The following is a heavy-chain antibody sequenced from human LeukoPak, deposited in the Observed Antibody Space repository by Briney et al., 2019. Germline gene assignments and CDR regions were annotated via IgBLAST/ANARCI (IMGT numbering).Heavy chain of an antibody. V-gene: IGHV4-30-4*01. Sequence: SQTLSLTCTVSGGSISSGDYYWSWIRQPPGKGLEWIGYIYYSGSTNYNPSLKSRVTISVDTSKNQFSLKLSSVTAADTAVYYCATHSDGAPPYYFDYWGQGTLVTVSS. CDR1: GGSISSGDYY. CDR3: ATHSDGAPPYYFDY. D-gene: IGHD1-26*01. J-gene: IGHJ4*02. CDR2: IYYSGST.